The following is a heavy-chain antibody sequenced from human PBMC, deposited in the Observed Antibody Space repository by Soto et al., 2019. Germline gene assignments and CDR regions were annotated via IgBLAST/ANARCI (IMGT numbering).Heavy chain of an antibody. Sequence: EVQLLESGGGLVQPGGSLRLSCAASGFTFSNYAMSWVRQAPGKGLQWVSSISGIGSSTYYADSVKGRFTISRDNSKNTLYLQVNSLRAEDTAVYYCARQMPAQFAHGDYWGQGTLVTVSS. CDR3: ARQMPAQFAHGDY. J-gene: IGHJ4*02. D-gene: IGHD2-2*01. CDR2: ISGIGSST. CDR1: GFTFSNYA. V-gene: IGHV3-23*01.